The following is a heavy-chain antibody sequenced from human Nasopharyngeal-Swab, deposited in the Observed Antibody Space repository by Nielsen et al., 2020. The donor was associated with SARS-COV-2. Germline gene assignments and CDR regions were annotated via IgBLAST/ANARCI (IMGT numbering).Heavy chain of an antibody. D-gene: IGHD6-13*01. V-gene: IGHV4-39*07. Sequence: SETLSLTCTVSGGSISSSSYYWGWIRQPPGKGLEWIGSIYYSGSTYYNPSLESRVTISVDTSKNQFSLKLSSVTAADTAVYYCARGGLLVAAGHNWFDPWGQGTLVTVSS. J-gene: IGHJ5*02. CDR1: GGSISSSSYY. CDR2: IYYSGST. CDR3: ARGGLLVAAGHNWFDP.